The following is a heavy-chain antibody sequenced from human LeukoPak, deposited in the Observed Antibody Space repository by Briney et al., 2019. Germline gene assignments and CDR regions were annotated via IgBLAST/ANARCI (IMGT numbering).Heavy chain of an antibody. CDR2: IYYSGST. CDR3: ARGRGYSYGYRGYYFVY. J-gene: IGHJ4*02. V-gene: IGHV4-59*01. D-gene: IGHD5-18*01. CDR1: GGSISSYY. Sequence: SETLSLTCTVSGGSISSYYWSWIRQPPGKGLEWIGYIYYSGSTNYNPSLKSRVTISVDTSKNQFSLKLSSVTAADTAVYYCARGRGYSYGYRGYYFVYWGQGTLVTVSS.